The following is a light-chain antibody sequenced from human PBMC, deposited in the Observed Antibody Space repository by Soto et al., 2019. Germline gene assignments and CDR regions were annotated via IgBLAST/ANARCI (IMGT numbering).Light chain of an antibody. CDR2: DAS. CDR1: QSVSSY. J-gene: IGKJ4*01. CDR3: QQFSRHPLT. Sequence: ESVYTGCPRIVYLSPGERATLSCRASQSVSSYLAWYQQKPGQAPRLLIYDASNRATGISARFSGSGSGTDFTLTISRLEPEDFAVYYCQQFSRHPLTFGGGTTVYI. V-gene: IGKV3-11*01.